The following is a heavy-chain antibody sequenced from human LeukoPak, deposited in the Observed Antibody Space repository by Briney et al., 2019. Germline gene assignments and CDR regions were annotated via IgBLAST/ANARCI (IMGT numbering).Heavy chain of an antibody. J-gene: IGHJ5*02. CDR2: IYITGST. V-gene: IGHV4-4*07. CDR3: ARSDYYDSSGYPTHLNWFDP. D-gene: IGHD3-22*01. CDR1: GGSMSSYF. Sequence: SETLSLTCTVSGGSMSSYFWSWIRQPAGKGLEWIGRIYITGSTNYNPSLKSRVTMSVDTSKNQFSLKLSSVTAADTAVYYCARSDYYDSSGYPTHLNWFDPWGQGTLVTVSS.